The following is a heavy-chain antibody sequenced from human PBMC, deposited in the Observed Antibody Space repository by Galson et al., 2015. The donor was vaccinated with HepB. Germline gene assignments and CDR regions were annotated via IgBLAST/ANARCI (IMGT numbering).Heavy chain of an antibody. CDR2: INPNSGGT. J-gene: IGHJ4*02. V-gene: IGHV1-2*04. D-gene: IGHD3-10*01. CDR1: GYTFTGYY. Sequence: SVKVSCKASGYTFTGYYMHWVRQAPGQGLEWMGWINPNSGGTNYAQKFQGWVTMTRDTSISTAYMELSRLRSDDTAVYYCARGGQWFGELYPPDYWGQGTLVTVSS. CDR3: ARGGQWFGELYPPDY.